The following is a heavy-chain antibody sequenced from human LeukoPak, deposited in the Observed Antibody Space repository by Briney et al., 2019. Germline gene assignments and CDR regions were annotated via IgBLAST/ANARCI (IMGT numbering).Heavy chain of an antibody. CDR3: ARHDMDVAGAGLDYFDY. J-gene: IGHJ4*02. CDR2: IYYSEST. V-gene: IGHV4-59*08. CDR1: GGSINRYD. D-gene: IGHD1-26*01. Sequence: SETLSLTCNVSGGSINRYDWSWIRQPPGKGLEWIGYIYYSESTNYNPSLKSRVIISVDTSKNQFSLKLSSVTAADTAVYYCARHDMDVAGAGLDYFDYWGQGTLVTVSS.